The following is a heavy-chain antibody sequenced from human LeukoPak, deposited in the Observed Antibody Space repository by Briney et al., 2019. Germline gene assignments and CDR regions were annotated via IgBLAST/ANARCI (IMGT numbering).Heavy chain of an antibody. CDR3: ARDTPTAYCSGGSCYFDY. CDR1: GGSISSGSYY. Sequence: KSSETLSLTCTVSGGSISSGSYYWTWIRQPAGKGLEWIGRIYTSGSTDYNPSLRSRVTISIDRSENEFSLNLSSVTAADTAVYYCARDTPTAYCSGGSCYFDYWGQGTLVTVSS. D-gene: IGHD2-15*01. CDR2: IYTSGST. V-gene: IGHV4-61*02. J-gene: IGHJ4*02.